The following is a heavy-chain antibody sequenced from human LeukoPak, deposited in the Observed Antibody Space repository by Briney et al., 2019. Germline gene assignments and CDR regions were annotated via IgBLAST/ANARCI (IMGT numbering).Heavy chain of an antibody. D-gene: IGHD3-3*01. CDR2: MNPNSGST. CDR1: GYTFTNFD. Sequence: ASVKVSCKASGYTFTNFDINWLRQASGQGLEWVGWMNPNSGSTGYAQKFQGRVTMTRNTSIGTAYMELSSLRSDDTAVYYCARAILGMIIRAFDPWGQGTLVTVSS. CDR3: ARAILGMIIRAFDP. V-gene: IGHV1-8*01. J-gene: IGHJ5*02.